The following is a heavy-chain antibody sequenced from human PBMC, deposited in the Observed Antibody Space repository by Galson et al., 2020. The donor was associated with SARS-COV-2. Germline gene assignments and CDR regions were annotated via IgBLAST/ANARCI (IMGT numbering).Heavy chain of an antibody. D-gene: IGHD6-13*01. Sequence: GESLKISCAASGFTFSSYAMIWVRQAPGKGLEWVSAISGRGGSTYYADSVKGRFTISRDNSKNTLYLQMNSLRAEDTAVYYCAKVGSHIAAAGPDYWGQGTLVTVSS. J-gene: IGHJ4*02. CDR1: GFTFSSYA. V-gene: IGHV3-23*01. CDR2: ISGRGGST. CDR3: AKVGSHIAAAGPDY.